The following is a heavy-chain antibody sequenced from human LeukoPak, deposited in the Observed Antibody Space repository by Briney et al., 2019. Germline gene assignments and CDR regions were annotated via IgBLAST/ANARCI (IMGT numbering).Heavy chain of an antibody. CDR3: ARANKYSYGTLFSHASFDY. D-gene: IGHD5-18*01. CDR1: GYTFTSYD. Sequence: GASVKVSCKASGYTFTSYDINWMRQATGQGLEWMGWMNPNSGNTGYAQKFQGRVTITRNTSISTAYMELSSLRSEDTAVYYCARANKYSYGTLFSHASFDYWGQGTLVTASS. V-gene: IGHV1-8*03. J-gene: IGHJ4*02. CDR2: MNPNSGNT.